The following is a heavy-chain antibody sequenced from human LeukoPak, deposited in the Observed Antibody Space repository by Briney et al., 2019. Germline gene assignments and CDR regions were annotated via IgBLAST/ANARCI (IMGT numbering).Heavy chain of an antibody. D-gene: IGHD2-2*01. CDR2: INHSGST. CDR3: ARRRLPIVVVPAAILLRGAFDI. V-gene: IGHV4-34*01. Sequence: SETLSLTCAVYGGSFSGYYWSWIRQPPGKGLEWIGEINHSGSTNYNPSPKSRHPISVDTSNNQISLKLSSVTAADTAVYYCARRRLPIVVVPAAILLRGAFDIWGQGTMVTVSS. CDR1: GGSFSGYY. J-gene: IGHJ3*02.